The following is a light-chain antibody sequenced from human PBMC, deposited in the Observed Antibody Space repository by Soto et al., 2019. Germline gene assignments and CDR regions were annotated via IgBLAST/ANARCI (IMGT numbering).Light chain of an antibody. J-gene: IGKJ1*01. CDR1: QSVSSSY. V-gene: IGKV3-20*01. Sequence: EIVLTQSPGTLSLSPGERATLSCRASQSVSSSYLAWYQQKPGQAPRLLIYAASSRATGIPDRFSGSGSGTDFTLTISRLEPEDFALYYCQQYVSSPQSFGQETKVEVK. CDR3: QQYVSSPQS. CDR2: AAS.